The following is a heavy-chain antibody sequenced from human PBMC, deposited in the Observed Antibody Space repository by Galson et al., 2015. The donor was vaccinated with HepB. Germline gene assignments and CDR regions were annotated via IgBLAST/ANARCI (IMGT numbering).Heavy chain of an antibody. CDR2: ISSSSDTI. Sequence: SLRLSCAASGFTFTSHTMNWVRQAPGKGLEWVSYISSSSDTIYYADSVRGRFTISRDNAKNSVYLQMNSLRDEDTAVYYCARDGRVFAFDFWGQGTMVTVSS. CDR3: ARDGRVFAFDF. J-gene: IGHJ3*01. CDR1: GFTFTSHT. V-gene: IGHV3-48*02. D-gene: IGHD3-16*01.